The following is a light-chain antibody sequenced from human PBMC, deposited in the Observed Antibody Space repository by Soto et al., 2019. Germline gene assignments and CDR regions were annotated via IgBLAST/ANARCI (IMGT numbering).Light chain of an antibody. CDR1: SSDLGAYNY. CDR3: SSYTSSSTLEV. Sequence: QSALTHPASVFGSPGQSIPISCTGTSSDLGAYNYVSWYQQHPGKAPKLMIYEVSNRPPGISNHFSGSKSGNTASLTISGLQAEDEADYYCSSYTSSSTLEVFGTGTKVTVL. V-gene: IGLV2-14*01. J-gene: IGLJ1*01. CDR2: EVS.